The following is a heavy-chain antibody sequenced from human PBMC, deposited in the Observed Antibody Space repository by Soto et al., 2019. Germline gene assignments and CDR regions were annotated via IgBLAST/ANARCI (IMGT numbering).Heavy chain of an antibody. CDR1: GFPLNKKEMG. CDR3: IQSRCGGDCLQSYASYYYYGMDV. CDR2: IYWDDDK. J-gene: IGHJ6*02. D-gene: IGHD2-21*02. V-gene: IGHV2-5*02. Sequence: TCSSRGFPLNKKEMGVGWIRQPPGKALEWLALIYWDDDKRYSPSLRSRLTITKDTSKNQVVLTMTNMDPVDTATYYCIQSRCGGDCLQSYASYYYYGMDVWGQGTTVTVSS.